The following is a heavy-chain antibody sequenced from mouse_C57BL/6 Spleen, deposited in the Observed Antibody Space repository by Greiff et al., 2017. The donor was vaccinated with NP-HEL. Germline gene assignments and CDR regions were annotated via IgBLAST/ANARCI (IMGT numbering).Heavy chain of an antibody. CDR2: IDPSDSYT. CDR1: GYTFTSYW. V-gene: IGHV1-69*01. Sequence: QVQLQQPGAELVMPGASVKLSCKASGYTFTSYWMHWVKQRPGQGLAWIGEIDPSDSYTNYNQKFKGKSTLTVDKSSSTAYMQLSSLTSEDSAVYYCARWHYGSRNAMDYWGQGTSVTVSS. J-gene: IGHJ4*01. CDR3: ARWHYGSRNAMDY. D-gene: IGHD1-1*01.